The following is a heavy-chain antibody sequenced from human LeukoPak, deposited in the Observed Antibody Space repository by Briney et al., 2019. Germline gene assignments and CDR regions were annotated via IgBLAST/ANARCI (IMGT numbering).Heavy chain of an antibody. Sequence: SETLSLTCTVSGGSISSSSYYWGWIRQPPGKGLKWIGSIYYSGGTYYNPSLKSRVTISVDTSKNQFSLRLSSVTAADTAVYYCARDEGDGYIYFDYWGQGTLVTVSS. V-gene: IGHV4-39*07. J-gene: IGHJ4*02. CDR3: ARDEGDGYIYFDY. CDR2: IYYSGGT. CDR1: GGSISSSSYY. D-gene: IGHD5-24*01.